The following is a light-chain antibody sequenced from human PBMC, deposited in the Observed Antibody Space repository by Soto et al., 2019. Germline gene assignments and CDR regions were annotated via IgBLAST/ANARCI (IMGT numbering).Light chain of an antibody. CDR2: GAS. CDR1: QSVGSN. V-gene: IGKV3-15*01. J-gene: IGKJ1*01. CDR3: QQYNNWPPDRT. Sequence: ELVMTQSPAPLSVSPGERATLSCRASQSVGSNLAWYQQKPGQAPRRLIYGASTSATGIPARFSGSGSGTEFTLTISSLQSEDFAIYFCQQYNNWPPDRTFGQGTKVEIK.